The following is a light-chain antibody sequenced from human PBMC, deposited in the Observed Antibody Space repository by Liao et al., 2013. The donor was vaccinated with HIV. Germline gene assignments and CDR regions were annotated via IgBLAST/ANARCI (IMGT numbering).Light chain of an antibody. J-gene: IGLJ1*01. V-gene: IGLV3-1*01. CDR3: QVWDRSSDHNV. CDR1: KLGDKY. Sequence: SYELTQPPSVSVSPGQTASITCSGDKLGDKYACWYQQKPGQSPVMVIYQDIQRPSGIPERFSGSNSGNTATLTISGTQAMDEADYYCQVWDRSSDHNVFGTGTKVTVL. CDR2: QDI.